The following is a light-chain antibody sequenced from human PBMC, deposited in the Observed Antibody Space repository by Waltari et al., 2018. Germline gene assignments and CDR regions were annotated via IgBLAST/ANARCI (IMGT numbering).Light chain of an antibody. J-gene: IGKJ5*01. CDR2: GAS. Sequence: ETVMTQSPATLSVSPGERVTLSCRASQSVSTNLAWYQQKPGQAPRLLIDGASTRATGTPARFRGSCSGTEFTLTISSLQSEDFAVYYCQQYSNWPPITFGQGTRLEIK. CDR3: QQYSNWPPIT. V-gene: IGKV3-15*01. CDR1: QSVSTN.